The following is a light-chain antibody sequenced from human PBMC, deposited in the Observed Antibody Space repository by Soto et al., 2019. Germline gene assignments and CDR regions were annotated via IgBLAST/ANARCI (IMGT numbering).Light chain of an antibody. CDR2: AAS. CDR1: ENIARH. V-gene: IGKV1-39*01. CDR3: QQGYSPLSLP. J-gene: IGKJ5*01. Sequence: DIQMTQSPSSLSASVGDRITITCRASENIARHLNWYQQKPGKAPNLLIYAASNLQNGVPLRFRGGGSGTEFTITISNLRTQDCATFYCQQGYSPLSLPFRQGTRLEIK.